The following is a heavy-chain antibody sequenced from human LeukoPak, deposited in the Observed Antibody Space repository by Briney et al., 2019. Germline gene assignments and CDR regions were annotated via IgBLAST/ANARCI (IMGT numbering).Heavy chain of an antibody. CDR2: IDYTGSA. CDR3: ARIPVAKTFDY. D-gene: IGHD6-19*01. CDR1: GGSVSSNSYY. J-gene: IGHJ4*02. Sequence: PSETLSLTCTVSGGSVSSNSYYWSWVRQPPGKGLEWIGFIDYTGSANYNPSLKSRVTISLDTSKNQFSVKVMSVTAADTAVYYCARIPVAKTFDYWGPGTLVTVSS. V-gene: IGHV4-61*01.